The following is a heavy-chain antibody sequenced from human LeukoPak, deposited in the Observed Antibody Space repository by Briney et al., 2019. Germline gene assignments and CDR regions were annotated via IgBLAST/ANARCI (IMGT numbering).Heavy chain of an antibody. D-gene: IGHD4-17*01. J-gene: IGHJ3*02. Sequence: GGSLRLSCAASGFTFSSYAVHWVRQAPGKGLEYVSAISSNGGSTYYANSVKGRFIISRDNSKNTLYLQMGSLRAEDMAVYYCARGSYGGNFGAFDIWGQGTMVTVSS. CDR2: ISSNGGST. CDR1: GFTFSSYA. CDR3: ARGSYGGNFGAFDI. V-gene: IGHV3-64*01.